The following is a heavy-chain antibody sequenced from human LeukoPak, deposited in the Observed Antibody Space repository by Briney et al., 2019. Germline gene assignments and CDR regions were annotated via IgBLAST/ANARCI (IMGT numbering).Heavy chain of an antibody. Sequence: SETLSLTCVVSGASVSTSHWIWIRQLPGKGLEWIGCLSYTGKTDYNPSLTSRVTISLATSKNQVSLKLASVTAADTAIYYCSEGYFEPFDHWGQGILVTVSS. V-gene: IGHV4-59*02. CDR1: GASVSTSH. CDR2: LSYTGKT. CDR3: SEGYFEPFDH. D-gene: IGHD2/OR15-2a*01. J-gene: IGHJ4*02.